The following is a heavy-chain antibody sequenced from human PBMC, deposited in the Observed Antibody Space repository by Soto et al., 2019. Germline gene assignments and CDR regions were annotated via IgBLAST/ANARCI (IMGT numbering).Heavy chain of an antibody. CDR3: ARTIAAAGGRRYFDL. J-gene: IGHJ2*01. CDR1: GFTFSAYY. Sequence: QVQLAESGGGLVKPGGSLRLSCAASGFTFSAYYMSWIRQAPGKGLEWVSYISSSSSYTNYADSVKGRFTISRDNAKNSLYRQMNSLRVEDTAVYYCARTIAAAGGRRYFDLWGRGTLVTVSS. V-gene: IGHV3-11*05. D-gene: IGHD6-13*01. CDR2: ISSSSSYT.